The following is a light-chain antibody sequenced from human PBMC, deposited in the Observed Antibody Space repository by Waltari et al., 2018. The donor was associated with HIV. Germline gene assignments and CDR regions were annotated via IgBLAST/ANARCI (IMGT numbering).Light chain of an antibody. CDR2: GNK. CDR1: SSTIGADYD. CDR3: QSYDISLSASVV. V-gene: IGLV1-40*01. Sequence: QSMLTQPPSVSGAPGQRVTISCTGSSSTIGADYDVHWYQQIPGTAPKLLISGNKNRPSGVPDRSSASKSGTSASLTISGLQAEDEADYFCQSYDISLSASVVFGGGTRLTVL. J-gene: IGLJ2*01.